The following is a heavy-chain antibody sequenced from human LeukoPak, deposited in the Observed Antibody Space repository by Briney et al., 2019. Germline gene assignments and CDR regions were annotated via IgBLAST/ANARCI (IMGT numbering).Heavy chain of an antibody. CDR2: ITSSSSI. CDR3: VAGYCSGTSCSTFFGMDV. Sequence: GGSLRLSGAASGFTFSSYNMNWVRQAPGKGLEWVSSITSSSSIYYADSVKGRFTISRDNAKSSLYLQMNSLRAEDTAVYYCVAGYCSGTSCSTFFGMDVWGQGTTVTVSS. CDR1: GFTFSSYN. D-gene: IGHD2-2*03. V-gene: IGHV3-21*01. J-gene: IGHJ6*02.